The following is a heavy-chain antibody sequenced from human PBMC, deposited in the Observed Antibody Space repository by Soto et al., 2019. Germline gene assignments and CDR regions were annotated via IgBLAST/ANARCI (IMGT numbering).Heavy chain of an antibody. CDR2: IIPIFGTA. D-gene: IGHD3-9*01. CDR3: AREGNYDILTGYDSGYYYGMDD. V-gene: IGHV1-69*01. Sequence: QVQLVQSGAEVKKPGSSVKVSCKASGGTFSSYAISWVRQAPGQGLEWMGGIIPIFGTANYAQKLQGRVTITADESTSTAYMELSSLRSEDTAVYYCAREGNYDILTGYDSGYYYGMDDWGQGTTVTVSS. CDR1: GGTFSSYA. J-gene: IGHJ6*02.